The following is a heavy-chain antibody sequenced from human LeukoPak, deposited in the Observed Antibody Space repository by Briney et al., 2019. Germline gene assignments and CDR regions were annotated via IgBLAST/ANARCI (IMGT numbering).Heavy chain of an antibody. CDR1: GFTFSSYE. CDR2: ISGGGSTM. V-gene: IGHV3-48*03. J-gene: IGHJ4*02. Sequence: GGSLRLSCAASGFTFSSYEMNWVRQAPGKGLEGVSYISGGGSTMYYADSVKGRFTISRDNAKNSLYLQMNSLRAEDTAVYYCARDSLNSGTYYNLPFDYWGQGTLVTVSS. CDR3: ARDSLNSGTYYNLPFDY. D-gene: IGHD3-10*01.